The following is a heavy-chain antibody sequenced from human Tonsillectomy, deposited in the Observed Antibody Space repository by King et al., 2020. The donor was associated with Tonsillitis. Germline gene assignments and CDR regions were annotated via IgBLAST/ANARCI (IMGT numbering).Heavy chain of an antibody. V-gene: IGHV3-23*04. D-gene: IGHD6-19*01. Sequence: VQLVESGGGLVQPGGSLRLSCAASGFTFRSSVIYWVRQAPGKGLEWVSVIVGSGGDTSYADAVKGRFTIARDNSMNTVYLQINTLRAEDTVVYYCAKLAVRAAVGATGDFWGQGTLVTVSS. CDR3: AKLAVRAAVGATGDF. CDR1: GFTFRSSV. CDR2: IVGSGGDT. J-gene: IGHJ4*02.